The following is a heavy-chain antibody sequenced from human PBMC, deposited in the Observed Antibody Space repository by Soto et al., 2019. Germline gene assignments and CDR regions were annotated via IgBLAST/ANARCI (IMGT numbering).Heavy chain of an antibody. V-gene: IGHV1-2*02. Sequence: ASVKVSCKASGYTFTGYHMHWVRQAPGQGLEWMGWINPNSGGTNYAQKFQGRVTMTRDTSISTAYMELSRLRSDDTAVYYCARGAGITGTTRYYYYGMDVWGQGTTVTVSS. CDR2: INPNSGGT. CDR1: GYTFTGYH. J-gene: IGHJ6*02. D-gene: IGHD1-7*01. CDR3: ARGAGITGTTRYYYYGMDV.